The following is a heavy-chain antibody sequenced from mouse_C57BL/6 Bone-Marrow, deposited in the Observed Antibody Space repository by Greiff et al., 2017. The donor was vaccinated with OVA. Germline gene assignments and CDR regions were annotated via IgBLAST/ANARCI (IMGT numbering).Heavy chain of an antibody. CDR3: TGRLYDGYYPYYFDY. D-gene: IGHD2-3*01. Sequence: EVMLVESGGGLVQPGGSMKLSCVASGFTFSNYWMNWVRQSPEKGLEWVAQIRLKSDNYATHYAESVKGRFTISRDDSKSSVYLQMNNLRAEDTGIYYGTGRLYDGYYPYYFDYWGQGTTLTVSS. CDR2: IRLKSDNYAT. J-gene: IGHJ2*01. CDR1: GFTFSNYW. V-gene: IGHV6-3*01.